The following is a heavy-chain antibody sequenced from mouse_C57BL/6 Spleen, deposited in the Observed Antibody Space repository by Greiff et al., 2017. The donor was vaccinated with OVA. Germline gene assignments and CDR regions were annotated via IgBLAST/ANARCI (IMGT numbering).Heavy chain of an antibody. CDR2: IDPSDSYT. V-gene: IGHV1-69*01. CDR3: ARWGWDGD. D-gene: IGHD4-1*01. J-gene: IGHJ2*01. CDR1: GYTFTSYW. Sequence: QVQLQQPGAELVMPGASVKLSCKASGYTFTSYWMHWVKQRPGQGLEWIGEIDPSDSYTNYNQKFKGKSTLTVDKSSSTAYMQLSSLTSEDSAVYYCARWGWDGDWGQGTTLTVSS.